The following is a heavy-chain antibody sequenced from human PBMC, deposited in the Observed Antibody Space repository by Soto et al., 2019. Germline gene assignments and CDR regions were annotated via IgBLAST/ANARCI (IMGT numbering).Heavy chain of an antibody. D-gene: IGHD3-3*02. V-gene: IGHV4-34*01. CDR2: ITHSGGT. J-gene: IGHJ6*02. CDR3: ARDRQFYHFWSGYENEGPDGLDV. CDR1: GWSFSGYF. Sequence: XETLSLTCAVSGWSFSGYFWTWIRQAPGKGLEWIGEITHSGGTNYNSSLKSRVMISVDTSKKQFSLILSSVTAADTAVYYCARDRQFYHFWSGYENEGPDGLDVWGQGTTVTVSS.